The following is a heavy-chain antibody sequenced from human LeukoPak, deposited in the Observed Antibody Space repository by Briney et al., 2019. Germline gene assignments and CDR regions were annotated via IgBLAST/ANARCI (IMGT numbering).Heavy chain of an antibody. Sequence: SETLSLTCTVSGGSITSGGYYWSWIRQHPEKGLEWIGYIYYSGTTYYNPSLKSRVTMSVDTSKNQFSLKLSSVTAADTAVYYCARLHGYNDYWGQGTLVTVSS. CDR3: ARLHGYNDY. J-gene: IGHJ4*02. D-gene: IGHD5-24*01. CDR2: IYYSGTT. CDR1: GGSITSGGYY. V-gene: IGHV4-31*03.